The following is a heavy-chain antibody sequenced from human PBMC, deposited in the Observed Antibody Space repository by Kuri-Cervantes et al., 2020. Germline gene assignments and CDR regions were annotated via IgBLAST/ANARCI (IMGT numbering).Heavy chain of an antibody. V-gene: IGHV4-34*01. CDR2: INHSGST. J-gene: IGHJ6*02. CDR3: ARYYYGMDV. CDR1: GGSFSGYY. Sequence: SQTLSLTCAVYGGSFSGYYWSWIRQPPGKGLEWIGEINHSGSTNYNPPLKSRVTISVDTSKNQFSLKLSSVTAADTAVYYCARYYYGMDVWGQGTTVTVSS.